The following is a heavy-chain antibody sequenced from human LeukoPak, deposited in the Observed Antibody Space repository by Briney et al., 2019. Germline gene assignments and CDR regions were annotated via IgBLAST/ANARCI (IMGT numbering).Heavy chain of an antibody. J-gene: IGHJ4*02. V-gene: IGHV4-4*07. Sequence: KPSETLSLICTVSGGSISSYYWSWIRQPAGKGLEWIGRIYASGSTYYIPSLKSRVTMSVDTSKNQFSLRLTTVTAADTAVYYCARDSNLEYSSSRGLGRWGQGTLVTVSS. CDR2: IYASGST. CDR3: ARDSNLEYSSSRGLGR. D-gene: IGHD6-6*01. CDR1: GGSISSYY.